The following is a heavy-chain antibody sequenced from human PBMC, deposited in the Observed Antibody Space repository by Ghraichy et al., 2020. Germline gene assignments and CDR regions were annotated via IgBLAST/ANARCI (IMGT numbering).Heavy chain of an antibody. CDR3: VRSVTTLKDAFDI. Sequence: GGSLRLSCAASGFTFSSYSMNWVRQAPGKGLEWVSYISSSSSTIYYADSVKGRFTISRDNAKNSLYLQMNSLRAEDTAVYYCVRSVTTLKDAFDIWGQGTMVTVSS. CDR2: ISSSSSTI. D-gene: IGHD4-17*01. J-gene: IGHJ3*02. V-gene: IGHV3-48*01. CDR1: GFTFSSYS.